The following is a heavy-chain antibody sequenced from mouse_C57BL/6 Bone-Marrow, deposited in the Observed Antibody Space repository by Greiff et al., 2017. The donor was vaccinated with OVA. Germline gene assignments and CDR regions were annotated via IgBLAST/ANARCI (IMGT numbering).Heavy chain of an antibody. CDR1: GFSFNTYA. Sequence: DVKLVESGGGLVQPKGSLKLSCAASGFSFNTYAMNWVRQAPGKGLEWVARIRSKSNNYATYYADSVKDRFTISRDDSESMLYLQMNNLKTEDTAMYYCVRHCYGSLDYWGQGTSVTVSS. J-gene: IGHJ4*01. V-gene: IGHV10-1*01. D-gene: IGHD1-1*01. CDR3: VRHCYGSLDY. CDR2: IRSKSNNYAT.